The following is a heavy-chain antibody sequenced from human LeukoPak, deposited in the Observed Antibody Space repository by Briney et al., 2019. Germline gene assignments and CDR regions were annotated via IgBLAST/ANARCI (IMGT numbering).Heavy chain of an antibody. D-gene: IGHD3-10*01. CDR2: ISSSSSYI. CDR3: ARERASYYYGSGSYLDY. J-gene: IGHJ4*02. V-gene: IGHV3-21*01. Sequence: PGGSLRLSCAASGFTFSSYSMNWVRQAPGKGLEWVSSISSSSSYIYYADSAKGRFTISRDNAKNSLYLQMNSLRAEDTAVYYCARERASYYYGSGSYLDYWGQGTLVTVSS. CDR1: GFTFSSYS.